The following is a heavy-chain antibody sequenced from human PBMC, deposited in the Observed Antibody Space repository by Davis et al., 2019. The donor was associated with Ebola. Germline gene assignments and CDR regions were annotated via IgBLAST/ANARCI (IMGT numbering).Heavy chain of an antibody. CDR3: ARRLSGYYFRHFDY. CDR1: GASSNGFY. CDR2: INHSGST. D-gene: IGHD3-22*01. V-gene: IGHV4-34*01. Sequence: SETLSLTCAVYGASSNGFYWTWIRQPPGKGLEWIGEINHSGSTNYNPSLKSRVTISVDTSKNQFSLKLSSVTAADTAVYYCARRLSGYYFRHFDYWGQGTLVTVSS. J-gene: IGHJ4*02.